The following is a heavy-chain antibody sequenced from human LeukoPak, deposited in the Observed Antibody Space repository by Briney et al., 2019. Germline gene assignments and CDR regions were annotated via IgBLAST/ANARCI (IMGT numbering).Heavy chain of an antibody. J-gene: IGHJ4*02. Sequence: SETLSLTCTVSGGSISSYYWSWIRQPPGKGLEWIGYIYYSGSTNYNPSLKSRVTISVDTSKNQFSLKLSSVTAADTAVYYCARSGGPVGSGSEFDYWGRGTLVTVSS. V-gene: IGHV4-59*01. CDR2: IYYSGST. CDR3: ARSGGPVGSGSEFDY. D-gene: IGHD3-10*01. CDR1: GGSISSYY.